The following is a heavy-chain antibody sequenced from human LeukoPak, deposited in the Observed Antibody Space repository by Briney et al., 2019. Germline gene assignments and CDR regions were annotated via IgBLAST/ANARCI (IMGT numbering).Heavy chain of an antibody. J-gene: IGHJ4*02. Sequence: GGSLRLSCAASGFTFSGYWMTWVRQAPGKGLEWVANIKQDGSEIYYVDSVKGRFTISRDNAKNSLYLQMNSLRAEDTAVYYCATPLDFYDSSGYHQGGDWGQGTLITVSS. CDR3: ATPLDFYDSSGYHQGGD. D-gene: IGHD3-22*01. V-gene: IGHV3-7*03. CDR1: GFTFSGYW. CDR2: IKQDGSEI.